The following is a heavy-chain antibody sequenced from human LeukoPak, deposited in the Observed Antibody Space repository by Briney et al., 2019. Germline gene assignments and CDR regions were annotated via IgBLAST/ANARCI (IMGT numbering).Heavy chain of an antibody. CDR2: IYSGGAT. J-gene: IGHJ4*02. V-gene: IGHV3-53*01. CDR1: GFTVSGDY. D-gene: IGHD1-1*01. CDR3: ARARYNWKGPYYFDS. Sequence: GGSLRLSCAASGFTVSGDYMNWVRQAPGKGLEWVSAIYSGGATYYADSVKGRFSISRDNSRNTVHLPMNSLRAEDTAVYYCARARYNWKGPYYFDSWGQGTLVTVSP.